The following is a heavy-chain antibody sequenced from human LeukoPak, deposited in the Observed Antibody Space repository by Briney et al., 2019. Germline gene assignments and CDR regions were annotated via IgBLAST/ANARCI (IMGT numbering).Heavy chain of an antibody. V-gene: IGHV3-7*01. CDR1: GFTFNTYW. J-gene: IGHJ6*02. Sequence: PGGSLRLSCAASGFTFNTYWMTWVRQAPGKGLEWVANIKQDGSEKNYVGSVKGRFTISRDNAKNSLYLQMNTLRADDTAVYYCAKDNDPRRTSYGMDVWGQGTTVTVSS. CDR2: IKQDGSEK. CDR3: AKDNDPRRTSYGMDV. D-gene: IGHD2-2*01.